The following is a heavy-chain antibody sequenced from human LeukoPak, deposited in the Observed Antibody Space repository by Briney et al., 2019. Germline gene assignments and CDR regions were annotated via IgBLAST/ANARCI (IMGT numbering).Heavy chain of an antibody. CDR1: GFTFSSYA. J-gene: IGHJ6*03. D-gene: IGHD2-15*01. CDR3: TKEYCSGGSCFYYYYMDV. CDR2: ISGSGGST. Sequence: GGSLRLSCAASGFTFSSYAMSWVRQAPGKGLEWASAISGSGGSTYYADSVKGRFTISRDNSKNTLYLQMNSLRAEDTAIYYCTKEYCSGGSCFYYYYMDVWGKGTTVTVSS. V-gene: IGHV3-23*01.